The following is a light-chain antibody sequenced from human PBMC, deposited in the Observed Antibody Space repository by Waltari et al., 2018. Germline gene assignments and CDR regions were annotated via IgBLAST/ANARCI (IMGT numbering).Light chain of an antibody. Sequence: QSALTQPASVSGSPGQSITISCTGTSSDVGLYNFVSWYQQPPGKAPKLIISGVDKLPSGGPDRFSGAKSGSTAYLTVSGLQAEDEADYDCSSYTSSSTWVFGGGTKLTVL. CDR1: SSDVGLYNF. V-gene: IGLV2-14*01. CDR3: SSYTSSSTWV. CDR2: GVD. J-gene: IGLJ3*02.